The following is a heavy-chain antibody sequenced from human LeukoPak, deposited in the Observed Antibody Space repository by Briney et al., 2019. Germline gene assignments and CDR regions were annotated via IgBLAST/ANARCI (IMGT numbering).Heavy chain of an antibody. D-gene: IGHD4-17*01. Sequence: SGTLSLTCTVSGYSISSGYYWGWIRQPPGKGLEWIGSIYHSGSTYYNPSLKSRVTISVDTSKNQFSLKLSSVTAADTAVYYCARDHDYGDYLYYYYGMDVWGQGTTVTVSS. CDR3: ARDHDYGDYLYYYYGMDV. CDR1: GYSISSGYY. V-gene: IGHV4-38-2*02. J-gene: IGHJ6*02. CDR2: IYHSGST.